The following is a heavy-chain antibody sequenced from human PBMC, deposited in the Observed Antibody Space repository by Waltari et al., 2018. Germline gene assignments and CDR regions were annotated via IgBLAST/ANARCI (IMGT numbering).Heavy chain of an antibody. CDR3: GKDIVAGGMDV. Sequence: DVQLVESGGGLVQPGRSLRLSCVAPGLRFTPALHWVRQVPGEGREWVAGIYWSSNRIDYADSVRGRFTISRDNAKNSLYLQMNSLRIEDTALYYCGKDIVAGGMDVWGQGTTVTVSS. CDR2: IYWSSNRI. CDR1: GLRFTPA. V-gene: IGHV3-9*01. J-gene: IGHJ6*02.